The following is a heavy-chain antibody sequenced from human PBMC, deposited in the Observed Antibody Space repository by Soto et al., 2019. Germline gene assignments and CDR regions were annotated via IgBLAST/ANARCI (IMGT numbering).Heavy chain of an antibody. J-gene: IGHJ1*01. CDR2: IIPIFVTA. Sequence: QVQLVQSGAEVKKPGSSVQVSCKASGGTFSSYAISWVRQAPGQGLEWMGGIIPIFVTANYAQKFQGRVTITADESTSTAYMELSSLRSEDMAVYYCARGSIYCGGDCYYFQHWGQGTLVTVSS. V-gene: IGHV1-69*01. CDR3: ARGSIYCGGDCYYFQH. CDR1: GGTFSSYA. D-gene: IGHD2-21*02.